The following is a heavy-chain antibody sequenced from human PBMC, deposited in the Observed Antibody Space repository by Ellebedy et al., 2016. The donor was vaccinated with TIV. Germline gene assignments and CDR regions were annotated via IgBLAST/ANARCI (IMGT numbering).Heavy chain of an antibody. V-gene: IGHV1-3*01. CDR2: INAGNGNT. J-gene: IGHJ5*02. Sequence: AASVKVSCKASGYTFTTYAMHWVRQAPGQRLEWMGWINAGNGNTKYSQNFHTRVTISRDTSANTAYMELSSLRSEETAVYYCARGMYGMGWFDPWGQGTLVTVSS. CDR1: GYTFTTYA. D-gene: IGHD2-8*01. CDR3: ARGMYGMGWFDP.